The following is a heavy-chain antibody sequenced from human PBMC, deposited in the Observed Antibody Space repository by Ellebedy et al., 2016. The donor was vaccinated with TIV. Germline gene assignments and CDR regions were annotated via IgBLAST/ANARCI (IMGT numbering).Heavy chain of an antibody. J-gene: IGHJ6*02. Sequence: GGSLRLSCAASGFSVTNNYMSWVRQAPGQGLEWVSLIYAGGTTNYADSVKGRFTISRDNSENTLYVQMNSLRAEDTAVYYCAKEAYDILTGSQMYGMDVWGQGTTVTVSS. CDR2: IYAGGTT. CDR1: GFSVTNNY. CDR3: AKEAYDILTGSQMYGMDV. V-gene: IGHV3-53*05. D-gene: IGHD3-9*01.